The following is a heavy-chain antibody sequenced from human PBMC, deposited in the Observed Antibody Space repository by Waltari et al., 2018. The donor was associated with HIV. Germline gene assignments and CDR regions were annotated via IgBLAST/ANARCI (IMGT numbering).Heavy chain of an antibody. CDR3: ARDRGIHATGDYYDTSGYYLDY. V-gene: IGHV4-38-2*02. CDR1: GYSISSGYY. Sequence: QVQLQESGPGLVKPSETLSLTCAVSGYSISSGYYWGWIRQPPGKGLEWIGSIYHSGSTYYNPSLKSRVTILVDTSKNQFSLKLSSVTAADTAVYCCARDRGIHATGDYYDTSGYYLDYWGQGTLVTVSS. CDR2: IYHSGST. D-gene: IGHD3-22*01. J-gene: IGHJ4*02.